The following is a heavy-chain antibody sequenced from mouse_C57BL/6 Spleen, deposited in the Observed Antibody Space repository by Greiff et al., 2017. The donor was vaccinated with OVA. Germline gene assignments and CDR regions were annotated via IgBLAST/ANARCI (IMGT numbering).Heavy chain of an antibody. CDR2: INPNNGGT. J-gene: IGHJ3*01. Sequence: EVKLQESGPELVKPGASVKISCKASGYTFTDYNMDWVKQSHGKSLEWIGDINPNNGGTNYNQKFKGKATLTVDKSSSTAYMELRSLTSEDTAVYYCARELTGDWFAYWGQGTLVTVSA. D-gene: IGHD4-1*01. V-gene: IGHV1-18*01. CDR1: GYTFTDYN. CDR3: ARELTGDWFAY.